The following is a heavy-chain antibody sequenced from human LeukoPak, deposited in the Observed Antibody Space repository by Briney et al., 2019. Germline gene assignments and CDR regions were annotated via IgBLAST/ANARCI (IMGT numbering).Heavy chain of an antibody. J-gene: IGHJ4*02. D-gene: IGHD6-19*01. CDR3: ARYTYGSGYYFGIQTGFDS. Sequence: SVRVSCTASGYTFTSYYMHWVRQAPGKGLEWMALINPSGGSTNYAHTVKGRFTISRDMSTSTLYLELNSLRAEDTAVYYCARYTYGSGYYFGIQTGFDSCGQGNPVTVSS. V-gene: IGHV1-46*04. CDR2: INPSGGST. CDR1: GYTFTSYY.